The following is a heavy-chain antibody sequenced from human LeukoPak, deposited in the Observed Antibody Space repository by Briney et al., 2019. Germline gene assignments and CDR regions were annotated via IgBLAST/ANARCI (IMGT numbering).Heavy chain of an antibody. Sequence: SETLSLTCAVYGGSFSGYYWSWIRQPAGKGLEWIGRIYTSGSTNYNPSLKSRVTISVDTSKNQFSLKLSSVTAADTAVYYCARDDNWNYYDYWGQGTLVTVSS. CDR2: IYTSGST. V-gene: IGHV4-4*07. J-gene: IGHJ4*02. CDR3: ARDDNWNYYDY. CDR1: GGSFSGYY. D-gene: IGHD1-20*01.